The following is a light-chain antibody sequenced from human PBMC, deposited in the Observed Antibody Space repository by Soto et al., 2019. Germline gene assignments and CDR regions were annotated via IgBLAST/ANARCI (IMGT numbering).Light chain of an antibody. CDR1: QNIKRY. CDR3: QQSYSIPWT. CDR2: AAF. V-gene: IGKV1-39*01. J-gene: IGKJ1*01. Sequence: DIQMTQSPSSLSASVGDSVTISCRPSQNIKRYLSWYQQKPGEAPKLLISAAFSLQSGVPLRFSGSGSGTDFTLIISSLQPEDFATYFCQQSYSIPWTFGQGTKVEV.